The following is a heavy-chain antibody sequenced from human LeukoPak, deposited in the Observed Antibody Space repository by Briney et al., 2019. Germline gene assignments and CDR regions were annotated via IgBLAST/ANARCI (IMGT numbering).Heavy chain of an antibody. V-gene: IGHV3-23*01. D-gene: IGHD3-10*01. CDR2: ITRSGDSS. CDR1: GFTFSNHV. J-gene: IGHJ4*02. Sequence: GGSLRLSCAASGFTFSNHVLSWVRQAPGKGLEWVSGITRSGDSSYYADSMKGRFTISRDNSKITLYLQMNSLRAEDTAVYYCAKGLSGTYYTFHYWGQGTLVTVSS. CDR3: AKGLSGTYYTFHY.